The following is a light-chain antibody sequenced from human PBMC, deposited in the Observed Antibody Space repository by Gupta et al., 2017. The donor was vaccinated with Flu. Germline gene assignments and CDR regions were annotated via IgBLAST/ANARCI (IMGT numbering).Light chain of an antibody. CDR2: HTS. J-gene: IGLJ1*01. V-gene: IGLV7-43*01. Sequence: VTSGHYPNWFQQKPGQAPRALIYHTSNRHSWTPARFSGSLLGGKAALTLSGVQPEDEADYYCLLYYGGGGSTYVFGTGTKVNVL. CDR1: VTSGHY. CDR3: LLYYGGGGSTYV.